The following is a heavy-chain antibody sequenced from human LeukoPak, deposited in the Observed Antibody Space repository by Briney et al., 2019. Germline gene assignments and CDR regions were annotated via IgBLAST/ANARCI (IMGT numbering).Heavy chain of an antibody. J-gene: IGHJ3*02. V-gene: IGHV4-39*01. Sequence: SETLSPTCTLSRGSPTGITSETGSIRQPPGKGLEWIGSVYYTGSTYSSPSLKSRVTISADSSKNQFSLRLRSLTAADTAVYCGAGRVLLDETAVERVFDMWVQATMVTVSS. CDR1: RGSPTGITSE. CDR2: VYYTGST. D-gene: IGHD2-21*02. CDR3: AGRVLLDETAVERVFDM.